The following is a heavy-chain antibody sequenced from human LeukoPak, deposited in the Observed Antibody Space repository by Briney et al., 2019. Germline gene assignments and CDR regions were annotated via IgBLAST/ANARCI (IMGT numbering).Heavy chain of an antibody. V-gene: IGHV1-2*02. D-gene: IGHD5-24*01. Sequence: VASVKVSCKASGYIFTAYYLHWVRQAPGQKPEWMGWIKANSGDTNYAQKFQGRVTMTGDTSISTVYMELSGLTADDTAVYYCTRVGDDYPYWGQGTLVTVSS. J-gene: IGHJ4*02. CDR2: IKANSGDT. CDR3: TRVGDDYPY. CDR1: GYIFTAYY.